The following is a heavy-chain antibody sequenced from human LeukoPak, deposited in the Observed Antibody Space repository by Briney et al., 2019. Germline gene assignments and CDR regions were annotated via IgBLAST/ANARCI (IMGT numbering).Heavy chain of an antibody. J-gene: IGHJ4*02. CDR1: GYTFTGYY. CDR2: INPNSGGT. D-gene: IGHD3-10*01. Sequence: SVKVSCKASGYTFTGYYMHWVRQAPGQGLEWMGWINPNSGGTNYAQKFQGRVTMTRDTSISTAYMELSRLRSDDTAVYYCARDCGRWFGELMFCYWGQGTLVTVSS. V-gene: IGHV1-2*02. CDR3: ARDCGRWFGELMFCY.